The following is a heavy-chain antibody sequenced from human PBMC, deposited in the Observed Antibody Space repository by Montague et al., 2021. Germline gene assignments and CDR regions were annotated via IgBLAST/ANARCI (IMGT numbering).Heavy chain of an antibody. Sequence: SETLSLTCTVSGGAISSFYWHRIRHSPGKGLEWIGEIYYNGNTKYDPSLKSRVTMSVDTSKNQFSLRLSSVTVADTAVYYCAREWGAFDSWGQGTRVTVSS. V-gene: IGHV4-59*01. CDR1: GGAISSFY. J-gene: IGHJ4*02. CDR2: IYYNGNT. CDR3: AREWGAFDS. D-gene: IGHD3-16*01.